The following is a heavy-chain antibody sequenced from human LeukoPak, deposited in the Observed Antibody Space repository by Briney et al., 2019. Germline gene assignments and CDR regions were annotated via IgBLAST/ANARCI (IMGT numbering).Heavy chain of an antibody. CDR1: GGYISSGVYY. CDR2: IYHSGST. D-gene: IGHD2-15*01. J-gene: IGHJ5*02. V-gene: IGHV4-30-2*01. Sequence: PSQTLSLTCTVSGGYISSGVYYWSWIRQPPGKGLEWIGYIYHSGSTYYNPAVKSRVTISVDRSKNQFSLKLSSVTAADTAVYYCASPDIVASTGFVPWGQGTLVTVSS. CDR3: ASPDIVASTGFVP.